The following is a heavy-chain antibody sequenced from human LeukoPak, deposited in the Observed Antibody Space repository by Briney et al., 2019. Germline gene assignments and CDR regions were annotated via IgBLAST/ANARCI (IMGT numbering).Heavy chain of an antibody. V-gene: IGHV1-2*02. CDR2: INPNSGGT. Sequence: ASVKVSCKASGYTFTGYYMHWVRQAPGQGLEWMGWINPNSGGTNYAQKFQGRVTMTRDTSISTAYMELRSLRSDDTAVYYCARDRLSRYFDWFYYYYYYMDVWGKGTTVTISS. CDR1: GYTFTGYY. J-gene: IGHJ6*03. D-gene: IGHD3-9*01. CDR3: ARDRLSRYFDWFYYYYYYMDV.